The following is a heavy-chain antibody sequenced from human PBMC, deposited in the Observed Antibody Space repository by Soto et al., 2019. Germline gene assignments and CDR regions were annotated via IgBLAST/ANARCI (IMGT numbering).Heavy chain of an antibody. J-gene: IGHJ4*02. Sequence: WGSLRLSCVASGFTFSNYAINWVRQSPGKGLEWVSVISGSAGSTYYADSVQGRFTITRDSSKNTLYLQMNSLRAEDTAVYYCAKAGGAAGTVDYFDYWGQGTLVTLSS. V-gene: IGHV3-23*01. CDR2: ISGSAGST. CDR3: AKAGGAAGTVDYFDY. CDR1: GFTFSNYA. D-gene: IGHD6-13*01.